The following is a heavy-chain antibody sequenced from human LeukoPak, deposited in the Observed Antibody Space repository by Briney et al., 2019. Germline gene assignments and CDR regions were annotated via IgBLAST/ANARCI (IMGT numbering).Heavy chain of an antibody. CDR1: GFTFSSYA. CDR3: GRDLGGRSGY. D-gene: IGHD1-26*01. Sequence: GGSLRLSCAASGFTFSSYAMHWVRQAPGKGLEWVAVISYDGSNKYYADSVKGRFTISRDNLKNTLYLQMNSLRAEDTAVYYCGRDLGGRSGYWGQGTLVTVSS. CDR2: ISYDGSNK. J-gene: IGHJ4*02. V-gene: IGHV3-30*04.